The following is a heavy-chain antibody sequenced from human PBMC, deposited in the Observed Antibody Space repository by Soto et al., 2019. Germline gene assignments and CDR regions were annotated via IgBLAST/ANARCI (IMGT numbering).Heavy chain of an antibody. CDR1: GYTFTSYD. Sequence: QVPLVQSGAEVKKPGASVKVSCKASGYTFTSYDINWVRQATGQGLEWMGWMNPNSGNTGYAQKFQGRVTMTRNTSISTAYMELSSLRSEDTAVYYCARELMDFWSGYDDPWGQGTLVTVSS. J-gene: IGHJ5*02. V-gene: IGHV1-8*01. CDR2: MNPNSGNT. CDR3: ARELMDFWSGYDDP. D-gene: IGHD3-3*01.